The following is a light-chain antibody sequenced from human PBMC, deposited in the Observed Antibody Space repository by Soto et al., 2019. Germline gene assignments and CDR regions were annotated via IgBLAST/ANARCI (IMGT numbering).Light chain of an antibody. J-gene: IGLJ1*01. Sequence: QSALTQPASVSGSPGQSITISCTGTSSDVGGYNYVSWYQQHPGKAPKLMIYEVSNRPSGVSNRFSGSKSGNTASLTISGRQAEDAADYYCSSYTSSSTLYVFGTGTKLTVL. CDR1: SSDVGGYNY. CDR2: EVS. CDR3: SSYTSSSTLYV. V-gene: IGLV2-14*01.